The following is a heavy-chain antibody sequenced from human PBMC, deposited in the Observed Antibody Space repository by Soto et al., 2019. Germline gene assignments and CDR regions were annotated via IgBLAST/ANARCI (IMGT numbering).Heavy chain of an antibody. V-gene: IGHV3-11*01. CDR3: ARENKRYFDWLLNYHYSALDV. D-gene: IGHD3-9*01. J-gene: IGHJ6*02. CDR1: GFDFSDYY. CDR2: ISNSGIII. Sequence: GGPLRLSCAASGFDFSDYYMSWIRQAPGKGLEWISYISNSGIIIYYADSVKGRFTISRDNAKKSLYLQMNSLRAEDTAVYYCARENKRYFDWLLNYHYSALDVWGQGTTVTVSS.